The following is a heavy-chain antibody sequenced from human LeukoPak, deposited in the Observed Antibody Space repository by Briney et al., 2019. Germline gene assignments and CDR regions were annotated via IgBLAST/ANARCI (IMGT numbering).Heavy chain of an antibody. CDR2: IYYSGST. J-gene: IGHJ4*02. CDR3: ARGIVREVVGN. CDR1: GGSISSGDYY. D-gene: IGHD6-6*01. V-gene: IGHV4-30-4*08. Sequence: PSETLSLTCTVSGGSISSGDYYWSRIRQPPGKGLEWIGYIYYSGSTYYNPSLKSRVTISVDTSKNQFSLKLSSVTAADTAVYYCARGIVREVVGNWGQGTLVTVSS.